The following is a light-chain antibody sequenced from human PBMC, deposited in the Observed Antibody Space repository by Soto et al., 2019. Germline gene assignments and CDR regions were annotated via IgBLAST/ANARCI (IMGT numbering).Light chain of an antibody. CDR3: QHYSVFPLT. CDR2: KAS. V-gene: IGKV1-5*03. Sequence: DIQMTQFPSTLSASVGDRVTITCRASESISSWLAWYQQKPGKAPKILIYKASTLQSGVPSRFTGSGSGTEFTLTISSLQPDYFATYDCQHYSVFPLTFGGGTKVEIK. CDR1: ESISSW. J-gene: IGKJ4*01.